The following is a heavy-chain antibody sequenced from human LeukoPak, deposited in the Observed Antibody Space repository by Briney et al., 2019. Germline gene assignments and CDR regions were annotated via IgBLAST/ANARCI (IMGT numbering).Heavy chain of an antibody. Sequence: ASVKVSCKASGYTFTSYYMHWVRQAPGQGLEWMGWINPNSGGTNYAQKFQGRVTMTRDTSISTAYMELSRLRSDDTAVYYCARSNARDGYNFGYWGQGILVTVSS. D-gene: IGHD5-24*01. V-gene: IGHV1-2*02. CDR3: ARSNARDGYNFGY. J-gene: IGHJ4*02. CDR2: INPNSGGT. CDR1: GYTFTSYY.